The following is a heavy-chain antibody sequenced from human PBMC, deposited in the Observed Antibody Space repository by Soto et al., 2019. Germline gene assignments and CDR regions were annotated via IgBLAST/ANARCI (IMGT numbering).Heavy chain of an antibody. CDR2: IYYSGST. CDR3: AREEYYYDSSGYYHYFDY. D-gene: IGHD3-22*01. V-gene: IGHV4-61*01. J-gene: IGHJ4*02. CDR1: GGSVSGGSYY. Sequence: SETLSLTCTVSGGSVSGGSYYWSWIRQPPGKGLEWIGYIYYSGSTNYNPSLKSRVTISVDTSKNQFSLKLSSVTAADTAVYYCAREEYYYDSSGYYHYFDYWGQGTLVTVSS.